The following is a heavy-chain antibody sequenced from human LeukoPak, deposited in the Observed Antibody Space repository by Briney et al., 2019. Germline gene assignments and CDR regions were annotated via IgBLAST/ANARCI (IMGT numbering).Heavy chain of an antibody. J-gene: IGHJ4*02. CDR3: ARVFRLYCSSTSCYVRGKSYFDY. CDR1: GGSIGSGSYY. Sequence: PSETLSLTCTVSGGSIGSGSYYWSWIRQPAGKGLEWIGHIYPSGGTSYNPSLKSRVTISVNTSKNQFSLKLSSVTAADTAVYYCARVFRLYCSSTSCYVRGKSYFDYWGQGTLVTVSS. D-gene: IGHD2-2*01. V-gene: IGHV4-61*09. CDR2: IYPSGGT.